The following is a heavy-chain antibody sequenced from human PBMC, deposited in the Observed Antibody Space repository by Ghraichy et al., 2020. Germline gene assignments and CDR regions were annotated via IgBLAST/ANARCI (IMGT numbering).Heavy chain of an antibody. CDR3: ARGGHYAMDV. CDR1: GLTFGSFS. V-gene: IGHV3-48*02. CDR2: ISSGSDTI. Sequence: GESLRLTCADSGLTFGSFSMNWVRQAPGQGLEWISYISSGSDTIYYADSVKGRFTISRDNVKKTLYLQMNSLTDDDPAVYYCARGGHYAMDVWGQGTTVTVSS. D-gene: IGHD5-12*01. J-gene: IGHJ6*02.